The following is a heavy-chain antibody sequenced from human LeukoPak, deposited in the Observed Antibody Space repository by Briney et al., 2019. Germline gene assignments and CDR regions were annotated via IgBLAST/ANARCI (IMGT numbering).Heavy chain of an antibody. CDR2: IIPIFGTA. D-gene: IGHD4-17*01. V-gene: IGHV1-69*05. J-gene: IGHJ3*02. Sequence: ASVKVSCKASGYTFTSYGISWVRQAPGQGLEWMGGIIPIFGTANYAQKFQGRVTITTDDSTSTAYMELSSLRSEDTAVYYCARVSTYGDYENYAFDIWGQGTMATVSS. CDR1: GYTFTSYG. CDR3: ARVSTYGDYENYAFDI.